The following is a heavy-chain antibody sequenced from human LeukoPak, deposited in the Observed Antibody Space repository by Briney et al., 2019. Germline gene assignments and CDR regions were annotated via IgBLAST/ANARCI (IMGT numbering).Heavy chain of an antibody. D-gene: IGHD3-3*01. CDR2: VNTNTGNP. CDR1: GYTFTSYA. Sequence: GASVKVSCKASGYTFTSYAMNWVRQAPGQGLEWMGWVNTNTGNPTYAQGFTGRFVFSLDTSVSTAYLQISSLKAEDTAVYYCARAGLTYYDFWSGYYLNPNYYYYYMDVWGKGTTVTVSS. V-gene: IGHV7-4-1*02. CDR3: ARAGLTYYDFWSGYYLNPNYYYYYMDV. J-gene: IGHJ6*03.